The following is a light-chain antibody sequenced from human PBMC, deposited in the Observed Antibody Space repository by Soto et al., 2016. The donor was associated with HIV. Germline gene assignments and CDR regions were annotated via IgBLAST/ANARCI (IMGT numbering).Light chain of an antibody. CDR3: QQSYSSPFT. CDR1: QSIATY. CDR2: AAS. V-gene: IGKV1-39*01. J-gene: IGKJ4*01. Sequence: DIQMTQSPSSLSASAGDRVTIPCRASQSIATYLNWYQQKPGKAPKLLIYAASSLQSGVPSKFSGSGSGTDFTLTISSLQTEDFATYYCQQSYSSPFTFGGGTKVEIK.